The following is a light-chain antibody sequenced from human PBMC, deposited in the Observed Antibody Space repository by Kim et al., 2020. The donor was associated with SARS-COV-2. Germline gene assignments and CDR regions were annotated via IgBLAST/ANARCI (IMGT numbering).Light chain of an antibody. V-gene: IGLV2-14*01. CDR2: DVS. CDR1: SSDVGSYGY. J-gene: IGLJ1*01. Sequence: QSVPLPCTGTSSDVGSYGYVSWYQQHPGKAHNLMIFDVSNRPSRVSNRFSGSKSGNTATVTISGIQAEAEDDYYGSSYTSSSTSYVFGTGTKVTVL. CDR3: SSYTSSSTSYV.